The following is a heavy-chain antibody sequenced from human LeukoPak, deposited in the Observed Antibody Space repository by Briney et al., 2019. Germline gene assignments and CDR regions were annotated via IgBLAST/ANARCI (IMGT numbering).Heavy chain of an antibody. CDR1: GGTFSSYA. CDR3: ARVLGDTYGMDV. V-gene: IGHV1-69*04. J-gene: IGHJ6*02. CDR2: IIPILGIA. D-gene: IGHD2-21*02. Sequence: SVKVSCKASGGTFSSYAISWVRQAPGQGLEWMGRIIPILGIANYAQKFQGRVTITADKSTSTAYMELSSLRSEDTAVYYCARVLGDTYGMDVWGQGTTVTVSS.